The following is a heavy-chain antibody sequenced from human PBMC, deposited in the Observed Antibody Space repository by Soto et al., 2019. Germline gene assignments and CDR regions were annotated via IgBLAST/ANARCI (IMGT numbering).Heavy chain of an antibody. CDR2: IYFSGNT. CDR1: GDSMKGGGFY. D-gene: IGHD3-16*01. J-gene: IGHJ5*02. CDR3: ARISGKFGWFDP. V-gene: IGHV4-31*03. Sequence: PSETLSLTCTVSGDSMKGGGFYWSWIRQYPGKGLEYIGSIYFSGNTYYNPSLESRIALSVDASKNQFFLSLSSVTAADTAVYFCARISGKFGWFDPWGQGTLVTVS.